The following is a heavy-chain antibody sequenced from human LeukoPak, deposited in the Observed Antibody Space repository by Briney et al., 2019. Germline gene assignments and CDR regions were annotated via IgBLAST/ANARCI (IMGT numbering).Heavy chain of an antibody. Sequence: GGSLRLSCAASGFTFSSYAMSWVRQAPGKGLEWVSAISGSGGSTYYADSVKGRFTISRDISKNTLYLQMNSLRAEDTAVYYCARTTYGSGNYFDYWGQGTLVTVSS. CDR2: ISGSGGST. D-gene: IGHD3-10*01. CDR3: ARTTYGSGNYFDY. CDR1: GFTFSSYA. J-gene: IGHJ4*02. V-gene: IGHV3-23*01.